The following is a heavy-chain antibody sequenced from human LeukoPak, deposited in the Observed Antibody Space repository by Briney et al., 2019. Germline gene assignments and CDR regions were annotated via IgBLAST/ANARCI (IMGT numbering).Heavy chain of an antibody. CDR1: GGSFTGYY. V-gene: IGHV4-34*01. J-gene: IGHJ5*02. CDR3: ARDRGGTIGWFGP. CDR2: INHSGSN. D-gene: IGHD2-15*01. Sequence: SETLSLTCAVYGGSFTGYYWSWIRQPPGKGLEWIGEINHSGSNNYNPSLKSRVTISVDTSKNQFSLKLSSVTAASLASYYWARDRGGTIGWFGPWGQGTLVTVSS.